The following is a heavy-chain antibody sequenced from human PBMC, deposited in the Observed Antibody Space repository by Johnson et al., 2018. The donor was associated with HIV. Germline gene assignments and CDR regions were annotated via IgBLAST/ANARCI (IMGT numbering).Heavy chain of an antibody. CDR2: ISSSGSPI. CDR3: AKEVATRGIVGARGAFDI. Sequence: QVQLVESGGGLVKPGGSLRLSCAASGFTFSDYYMSWIRQAPGKGLEWVSHISSSGSPINYADSVKGRFSISRDSAKNSLYLQMNSLRAEDTAVYYCAKEVATRGIVGARGAFDIWGQGTMVTVSS. D-gene: IGHD1-26*01. CDR1: GFTFSDYY. J-gene: IGHJ3*02. V-gene: IGHV3-11*04.